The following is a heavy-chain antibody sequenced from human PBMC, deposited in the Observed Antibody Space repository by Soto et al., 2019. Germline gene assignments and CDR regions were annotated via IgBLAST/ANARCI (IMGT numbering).Heavy chain of an antibody. CDR1: GGTFSTYG. D-gene: IGHD2-2*01. CDR3: AREGLVLVPTTVNSDYYYYDMDV. Sequence: ASVKVSCKASGGTFSTYGISWVRQAPGQGLEWMGGIIPIYGTANYAQKFQGRVTITADESTSTAYMELSSLRSEDTAVYFCAREGLVLVPTTVNSDYYYYDMDVWGQGTTVTVSS. J-gene: IGHJ6*02. CDR2: IIPIYGTA. V-gene: IGHV1-69*13.